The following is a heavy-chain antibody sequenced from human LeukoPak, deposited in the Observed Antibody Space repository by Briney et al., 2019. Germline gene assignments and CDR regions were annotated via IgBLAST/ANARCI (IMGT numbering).Heavy chain of an antibody. CDR3: ARRAHYYDSSGYRDPVDY. D-gene: IGHD3-22*01. J-gene: IGHJ4*02. Sequence: RTSETLSLTCTVSGGSISSTIYYWGWIRQPPGKGLEWIGSVYFSGSSYYNPSLKSRVTISVDTSENHFYLKLNSVTAADTAVYYCARRAHYYDSSGYRDPVDYWGQGTLVTVSS. CDR1: GGSISSTIYY. CDR2: VYFSGSS. V-gene: IGHV4-39*07.